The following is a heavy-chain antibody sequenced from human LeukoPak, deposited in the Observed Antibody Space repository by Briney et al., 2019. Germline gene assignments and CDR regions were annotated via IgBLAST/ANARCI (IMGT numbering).Heavy chain of an antibody. CDR2: IKEDGSVK. D-gene: IGHD4-17*01. Sequence: GVSLRLPCAASGFTFSSFWMIWVRQAPGKGLEWVANIKEDGSVKNYVDSVKGRFTISRDNAKNSLFLQMNSLRAEDTAVYYCARAYYGDGDWGQGTLVTVSS. V-gene: IGHV3-7*03. J-gene: IGHJ4*02. CDR3: ARAYYGDGD. CDR1: GFTFSSFW.